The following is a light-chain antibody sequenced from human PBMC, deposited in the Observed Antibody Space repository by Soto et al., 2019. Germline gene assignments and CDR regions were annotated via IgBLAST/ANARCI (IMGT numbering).Light chain of an antibody. Sequence: LTQPPSASGTPGQRVTISCSGTRSNIGNNYVSWYQQFPGTAPKLLIYRNNERPSGVPDRFSGSKSGTSASLAISGLRSEDEVGYYCAAWDDSLSGRVFGGGTKLTVL. V-gene: IGLV1-47*01. CDR1: RSNIGNNY. CDR3: AAWDDSLSGRV. CDR2: RNN. J-gene: IGLJ3*02.